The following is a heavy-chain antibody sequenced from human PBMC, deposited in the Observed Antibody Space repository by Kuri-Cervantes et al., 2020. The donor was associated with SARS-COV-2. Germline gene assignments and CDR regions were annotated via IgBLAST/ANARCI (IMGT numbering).Heavy chain of an antibody. CDR1: GYTFTSYG. D-gene: IGHD6-13*01. Sequence: ASVKVSCKASGYTFTSYGISWVRQAPGQGLEWMGWINPNSGGTNFTQKFEGRVTVTRDTSINTAYMDLTRLGSDDTAVYYCARGESIYVSRWYAGGFDYWGQGTLVTVSS. CDR2: INPNSGGT. J-gene: IGHJ4*02. V-gene: IGHV1-2*02. CDR3: ARGESIYVSRWYAGGFDY.